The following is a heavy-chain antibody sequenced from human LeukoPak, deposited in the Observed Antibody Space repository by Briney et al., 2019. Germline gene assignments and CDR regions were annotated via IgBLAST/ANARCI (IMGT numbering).Heavy chain of an antibody. D-gene: IGHD3-10*01. CDR3: ARVFDSGSQAYFYYMDV. V-gene: IGHV4-59*01. J-gene: IGHJ6*03. Sequence: SETLSLTCNVSGGSIRGYYWSWIRQPPGKGLEWIGYIYSSGSTNYNPSLKSRVTMSVDTSKNQFSLKVSSVTAADAAVYYCARVFDSGSQAYFYYMDVWGKGTTVTISS. CDR2: IYSSGST. CDR1: GGSIRGYY.